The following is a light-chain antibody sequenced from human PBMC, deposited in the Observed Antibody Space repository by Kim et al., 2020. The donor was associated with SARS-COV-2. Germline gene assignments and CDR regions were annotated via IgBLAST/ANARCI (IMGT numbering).Light chain of an antibody. Sequence: EVLLTQSPGTLSLSPGERAILSCRASQSVSSSYLAWYQHKPGQSPRLLIHGASSRATGVPDRFRGGGSGADFTLTITRLEPDDFAVYYCQQYGRSPTTFGQVTRLEIK. V-gene: IGKV3-20*01. CDR1: QSVSSSY. J-gene: IGKJ5*01. CDR2: GAS. CDR3: QQYGRSPTT.